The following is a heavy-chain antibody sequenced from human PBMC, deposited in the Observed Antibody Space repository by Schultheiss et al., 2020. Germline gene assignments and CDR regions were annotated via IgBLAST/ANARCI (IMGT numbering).Heavy chain of an antibody. CDR2: IYYSGST. CDR1: GGSISSYY. J-gene: IGHJ5*02. D-gene: IGHD6-13*01. V-gene: IGHV4-59*12. CDR3: ARERQQLDNWFDP. Sequence: SETLSLTCTVSGGSISSYYWSWIRQPPGKGLEWIGYIYYSGSTNYNPSLKSRVTISVDTSKNQFSLKLSSVTAADTAVYYCARERQQLDNWFDPWGQGTLVTVSS.